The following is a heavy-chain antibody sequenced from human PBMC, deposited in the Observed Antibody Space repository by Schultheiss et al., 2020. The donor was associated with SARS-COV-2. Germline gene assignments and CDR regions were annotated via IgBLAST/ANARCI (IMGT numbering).Heavy chain of an antibody. CDR3: ARSHPFITGEYDFWSGYFADSENYFDY. J-gene: IGHJ4*02. CDR2: ISYDGSNK. Sequence: GESLKISCAASGFTFSSYAMHWVRQAPGKGLEWVAVISYDGSNKYYADSVKGRFTISRDNSKNTLYLQMNSLRAEDTAVYYCARSHPFITGEYDFWSGYFADSENYFDYWGQGTLVTVS. CDR1: GFTFSSYA. D-gene: IGHD3-3*01. V-gene: IGHV3-30*04.